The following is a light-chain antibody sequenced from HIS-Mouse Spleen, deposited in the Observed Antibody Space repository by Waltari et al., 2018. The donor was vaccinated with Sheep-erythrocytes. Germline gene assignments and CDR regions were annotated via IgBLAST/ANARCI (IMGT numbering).Light chain of an antibody. Sequence: SYELTQPPSVSVSPGQTARITCSGDALPKKYAYWYQQKSGQAPVLVIYEDSKRPSGIPERFPGASSGTMATLTISGAQVEDEADYYCYSTDSSGNGVFGGGTKLTVL. J-gene: IGLJ2*01. CDR2: EDS. CDR1: ALPKKY. CDR3: YSTDSSGNGV. V-gene: IGLV3-10*01.